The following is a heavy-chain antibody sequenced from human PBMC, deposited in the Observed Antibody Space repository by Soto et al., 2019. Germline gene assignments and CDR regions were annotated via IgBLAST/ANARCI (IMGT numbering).Heavy chain of an antibody. D-gene: IGHD5-12*01. CDR2: IIPIFGTA. Sequence: GTSVKLSCEACGGRFRSYAISWVRQAPGQGLEWMGGIIPIFGTANYAQKFQGRVTITADESTSTAYMELSSLRSEDTAVYYCAKTEYPTKFSYYFDYWGQGTLVTVSS. CDR1: GGRFRSYA. V-gene: IGHV1-69*13. CDR3: AKTEYPTKFSYYFDY. J-gene: IGHJ4*02.